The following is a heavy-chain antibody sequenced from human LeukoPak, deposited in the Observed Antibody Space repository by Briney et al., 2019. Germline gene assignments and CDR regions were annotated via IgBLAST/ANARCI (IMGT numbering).Heavy chain of an antibody. D-gene: IGHD3-10*01. CDR1: GFTLSSYS. Sequence: PGGSLRLSCAASGFTLSSYSMNWVRQAPGKGLEWVSYISSSSSTIYYADSLKGRFTISRDNAKKSLYLQMNSLRDEDTAVYYCARDRYGSGSYYNLFDYWGQGTLVTVSS. V-gene: IGHV3-48*02. J-gene: IGHJ4*02. CDR3: ARDRYGSGSYYNLFDY. CDR2: ISSSSSTI.